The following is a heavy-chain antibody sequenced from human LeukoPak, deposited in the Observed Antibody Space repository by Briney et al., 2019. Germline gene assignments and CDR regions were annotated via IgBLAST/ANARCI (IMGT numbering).Heavy chain of an antibody. CDR2: IYSGGST. V-gene: IGHV3-66*01. Sequence: GGSLRLSCAASGFTFSSNYMSWVRQAPGKGLEWVSVIYSGGSTYYSDSVKGSFTISRDNSKNTLYLQMNSLRAEDTAVYYCARGGPYYYDSNGAFDIWGQGTMVTVSS. J-gene: IGHJ3*02. CDR3: ARGGPYYYDSNGAFDI. CDR1: GFTFSSNY. D-gene: IGHD3-22*01.